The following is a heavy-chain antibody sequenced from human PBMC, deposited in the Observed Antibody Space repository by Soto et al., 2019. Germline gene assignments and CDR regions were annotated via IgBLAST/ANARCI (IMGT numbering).Heavy chain of an antibody. CDR1: GYTFTGYY. V-gene: IGHV1-69*13. Sequence: GASVKVSCKASGYTFTGYYMHWVRQAPGQGLEWMGGIIPIFGTANYAQKFQGRVTITADESTSTAYMELSSLRSEDTAVYYGASCGGFPPRCDYWGQGTLVTVSS. CDR3: ASCGGFPPRCDY. CDR2: IIPIFGTA. J-gene: IGHJ4*02. D-gene: IGHD2-21*01.